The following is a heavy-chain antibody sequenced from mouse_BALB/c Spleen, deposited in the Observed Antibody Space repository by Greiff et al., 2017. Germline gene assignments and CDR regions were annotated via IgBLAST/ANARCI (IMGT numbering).Heavy chain of an antibody. Sequence: EVQLVESGGDLVKPGGSLKLSCAASGFTFSSYGMSWVRQTPDKRLEWVATISSGGSYTYYPDSVKGRFTISRDNAKNTLYLQMSSLKSEDTAMYYCARRPKDGYYEYAMDYWGQGTSVTVSS. V-gene: IGHV5-6*01. CDR3: ARRPKDGYYEYAMDY. D-gene: IGHD2-3*01. CDR1: GFTFSSYG. CDR2: ISSGGSYT. J-gene: IGHJ4*01.